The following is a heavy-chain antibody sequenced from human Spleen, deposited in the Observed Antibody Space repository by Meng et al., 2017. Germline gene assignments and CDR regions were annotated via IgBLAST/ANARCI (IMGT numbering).Heavy chain of an antibody. CDR2: TSRDGSDT. CDR3: AAAWELLPPGY. Sequence: EMQMVESGGVLVQPGGSLRLSCVASGFTISTYWLHWVRQAPGKGLVWVSRTSRDGSDTVYADSVKGRFTMSRDNAKNTLYLQMNSLRAEDTAVYYCAAAWELLPPGYWGQGTLVTVSS. CDR1: GFTISTYW. D-gene: IGHD1-26*01. J-gene: IGHJ4*02. V-gene: IGHV3-74*01.